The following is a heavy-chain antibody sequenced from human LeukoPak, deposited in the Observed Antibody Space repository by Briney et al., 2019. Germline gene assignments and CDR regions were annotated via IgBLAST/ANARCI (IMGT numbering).Heavy chain of an antibody. D-gene: IGHD3-10*01. CDR3: ARAPMGVRGVISHWYFDL. Sequence: SETLSLTCTVSGGSISSSSYYWGWIRQPPGKGLEWIGNIYYSGSTYYNPSLKSRVTISVDTSKNQFSLKLSSVTAADTAVYYCARAPMGVRGVISHWYFDLWGRGTLVTVSS. CDR2: IYYSGST. CDR1: GGSISSSSYY. J-gene: IGHJ2*01. V-gene: IGHV4-39*07.